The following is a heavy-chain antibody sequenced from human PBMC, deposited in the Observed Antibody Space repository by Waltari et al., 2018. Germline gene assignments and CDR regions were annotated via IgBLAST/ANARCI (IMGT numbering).Heavy chain of an antibody. CDR2: INHRGNT. CDR1: GGSFSVYY. J-gene: IGHJ3*02. D-gene: IGHD3-22*01. V-gene: IGHV4-34*02. CDR3: ARVNDYYDTNGAFFDI. Sequence: QVQLQQWGAGLLKPSETLSLTCAVYGGSFSVYYWSWIRQPPGKGLEWVGQINHRGNTNYNPSLKTRVTISVDKSKNQFSLRLSSVTAADTAVYYCARVNDYYDTNGAFFDIWGQGTMVTVSS.